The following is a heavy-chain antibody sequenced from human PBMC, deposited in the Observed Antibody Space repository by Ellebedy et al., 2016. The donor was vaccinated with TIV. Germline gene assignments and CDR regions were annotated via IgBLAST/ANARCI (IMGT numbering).Heavy chain of an antibody. J-gene: IGHJ4*02. D-gene: IGHD3-10*01. Sequence: ASVKVSXXASGYSFGTHGMTWVRQAPGQGLEWMGWTSTYEDNTNYAQKFQGRLTLTADRSSKTAYMELRRLTSDDTAVYYCARDGEDYYGSATYSAGFDSWGQGTLVTVSS. CDR1: GYSFGTHG. CDR3: ARDGEDYYGSATYSAGFDS. CDR2: TSTYEDNT. V-gene: IGHV1-18*01.